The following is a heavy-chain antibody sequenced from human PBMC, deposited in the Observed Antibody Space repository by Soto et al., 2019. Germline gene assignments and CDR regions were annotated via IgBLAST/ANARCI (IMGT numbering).Heavy chain of an antibody. J-gene: IGHJ4*02. CDR2: ISGSGGST. CDR1: GFTFSSYA. Sequence: GGSLRLSCAASGFTFSSYAMSWVRQAPGKGLEWVSAISGSGGSTYYADSVKGRFTISRDNSKNTLYLQMNSLRAEDTAVYYCANWPVIVVVVAATKSQDYWGQGTLVTVSS. CDR3: ANWPVIVVVVAATKSQDY. V-gene: IGHV3-23*01. D-gene: IGHD2-15*01.